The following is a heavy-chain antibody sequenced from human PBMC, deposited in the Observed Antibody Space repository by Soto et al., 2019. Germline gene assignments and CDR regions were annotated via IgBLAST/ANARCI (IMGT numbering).Heavy chain of an antibody. CDR3: ARVKVVAATSPNWFDP. D-gene: IGHD2-15*01. Sequence: QVQLVESGGGLVKPGGSLRLSCAASGFTFSDYYMSWIRQAPGKGLEWVSYISSSGSTIYYADSVKGRFTISRDNAKHSLYLQMNSLRAEDTAVYYCARVKVVAATSPNWFDPWGQGTLVTVSS. V-gene: IGHV3-11*01. CDR1: GFTFSDYY. J-gene: IGHJ5*02. CDR2: ISSSGSTI.